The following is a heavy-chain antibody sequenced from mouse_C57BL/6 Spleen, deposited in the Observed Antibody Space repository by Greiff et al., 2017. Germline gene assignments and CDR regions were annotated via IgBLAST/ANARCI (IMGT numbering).Heavy chain of an antibody. CDR2: ISSGGDYI. V-gene: IGHV5-9-1*02. CDR1: GFTFSSYA. D-gene: IGHD2-4*01. CDR3: TRGNYDDWYFDV. J-gene: IGHJ1*03. Sequence: EVMLVESGEGLVKPGGSLKLSCAASGFTFSSYAMSWVRQTPEKRLEWVAYISSGGDYIYYADTVKGRFTISRDNARNTLYLQMSSLKSEDTAMYYCTRGNYDDWYFDVWGTGTTVTVSS.